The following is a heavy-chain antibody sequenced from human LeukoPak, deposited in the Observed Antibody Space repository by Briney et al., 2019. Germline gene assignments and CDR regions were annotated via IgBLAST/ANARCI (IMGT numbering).Heavy chain of an antibody. J-gene: IGHJ4*02. CDR1: GFTFSSYA. Sequence: GGSLRLSCAASGFTFSSYAMSWVRQAPGKGLEWVSAISGSGGSTYYADSVKGRFTISRDNSKNALYLQMNSPRAEDTAVYYCAKALASGYYDSRAYHYWGQGTLVTVSS. CDR2: ISGSGGST. D-gene: IGHD3-22*01. V-gene: IGHV3-23*01. CDR3: AKALASGYYDSRAYHY.